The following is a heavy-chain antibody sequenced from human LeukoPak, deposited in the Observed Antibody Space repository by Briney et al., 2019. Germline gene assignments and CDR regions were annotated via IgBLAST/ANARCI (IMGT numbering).Heavy chain of an antibody. CDR2: ISWNSGSI. Sequence: PGGSLRLSCAASGFTFDDYAMHWVRQAPGKGLEWVSGISWNSGSIGYADSVKGRFTISRDNAKNSLYLQMNSLRAEDTALYYYAKVRSSVYRAALDYWGQGTLVTVSS. V-gene: IGHV3-9*01. CDR1: GFTFDDYA. CDR3: AKVRSSVYRAALDY. D-gene: IGHD3-22*01. J-gene: IGHJ4*02.